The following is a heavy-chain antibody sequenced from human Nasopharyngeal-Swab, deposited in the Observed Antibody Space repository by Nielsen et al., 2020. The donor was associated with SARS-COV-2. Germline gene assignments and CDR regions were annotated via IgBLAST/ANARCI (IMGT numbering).Heavy chain of an antibody. D-gene: IGHD2-8*01. CDR2: INPSGGST. J-gene: IGHJ3*02. CDR3: ARGRDCTNGVCYAGGTDAFDI. Sequence: WVRQAPGQGLEWMGIINPSGGSTSYAQRFQDRVTMTRDTSTSTVYMELSSLRSEDTAVYYCARGRDCTNGVCYAGGTDAFDIWGQGTMVTVSS. V-gene: IGHV1-46*01.